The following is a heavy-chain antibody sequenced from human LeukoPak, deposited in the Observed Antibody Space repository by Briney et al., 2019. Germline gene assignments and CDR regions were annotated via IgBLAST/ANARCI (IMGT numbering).Heavy chain of an antibody. Sequence: AGGSLRLSCAASGFTFSSYEMNWVRQAPGKGLEWVSYISSSGSTIYYADSVKGRFTISRDSAKNSLYLQMNSLRAEDTAVYYCARDAHSSGYYYEGYFDYWGQGTLVTVSS. CDR1: GFTFSSYE. V-gene: IGHV3-48*03. CDR3: ARDAHSSGYYYEGYFDY. D-gene: IGHD3-22*01. CDR2: ISSSGSTI. J-gene: IGHJ4*02.